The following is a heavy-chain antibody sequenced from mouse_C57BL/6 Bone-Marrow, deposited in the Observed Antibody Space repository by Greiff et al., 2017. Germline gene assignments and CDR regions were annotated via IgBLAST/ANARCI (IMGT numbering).Heavy chain of an antibody. V-gene: IGHV1-69*01. Sequence: QVQLQQPGAELVMPGASVKLSCKASGYTFTSYWMHWVKQRPGQGLEWIGEIDPSDSYTNYNQKFKGKSTLTVDKSSSTAYMQLSSLTSEDSAVYYCARMGGYDGTEFDYWGQGTTLTVSS. CDR2: IDPSDSYT. J-gene: IGHJ2*01. CDR1: GYTFTSYW. CDR3: ARMGGYDGTEFDY. D-gene: IGHD2-2*01.